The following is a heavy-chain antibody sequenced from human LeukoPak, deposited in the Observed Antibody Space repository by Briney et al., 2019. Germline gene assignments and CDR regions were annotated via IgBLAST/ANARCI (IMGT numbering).Heavy chain of an antibody. J-gene: IGHJ4*02. V-gene: IGHV3-21*01. CDR1: GFTFTSYS. CDR2: ISSSSSYV. CDR3: AALDGFDY. Sequence: PGGPLRLSCAASGFTFTSYSMNWVRQAPGKGLEWVSSISSSSSYVYYADSVKGRFTISRDNSKNTLYLQMNSLRAEDTAVYYCAALDGFDYWGQGTLVTVSS. D-gene: IGHD5-24*01.